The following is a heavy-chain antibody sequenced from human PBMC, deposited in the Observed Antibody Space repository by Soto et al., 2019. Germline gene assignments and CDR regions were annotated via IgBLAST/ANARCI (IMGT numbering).Heavy chain of an antibody. J-gene: IGHJ3*02. CDR2: IYYSGST. CDR3: ARDRGGIVVVPAAFDI. Sequence: PSETLALTCTVSGGSIRSFYWSWIRQHPGKGLEWIGYIYYSGSTYYNPSLKSRVTISVDTSKNQFSLKLSSVTAADTAVYYCARDRGGIVVVPAAFDIWGQGTMVTVSS. CDR1: GGSIRSFY. V-gene: IGHV4-31*03. D-gene: IGHD2-2*01.